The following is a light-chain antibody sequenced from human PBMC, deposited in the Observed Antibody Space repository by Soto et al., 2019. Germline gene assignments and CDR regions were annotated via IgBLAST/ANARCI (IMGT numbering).Light chain of an antibody. CDR1: SSNIGDNA. CDR3: AAWDDNRNGWV. V-gene: IGLV1-44*01. J-gene: IGLJ3*02. CDR2: SDN. Sequence: QSVLTQPPSASGTPGQRVTISCSGSSSNIGDNAVSWFQQLPGTAPKLLIYSDNRRPSGVPDRFSGSKSGTSASLASSGLQSEDEADYYCAAWDDNRNGWVFGGGSKLTVL.